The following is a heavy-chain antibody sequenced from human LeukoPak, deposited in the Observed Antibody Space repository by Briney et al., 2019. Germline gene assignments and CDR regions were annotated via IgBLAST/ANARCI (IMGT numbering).Heavy chain of an antibody. CDR2: ISSSSSTI. Sequence: GGSLRLSCAASGFTFSSYSMNWVRQAPGKGLERVSYISSSSSTIYYADSVKGRFTISRDNAKNSLYLQMNSLRAEDTAVYYCAREHSYSSSWYGVDYWGQGTLVTVSS. D-gene: IGHD6-13*01. J-gene: IGHJ4*02. CDR1: GFTFSSYS. V-gene: IGHV3-48*04. CDR3: AREHSYSSSWYGVDY.